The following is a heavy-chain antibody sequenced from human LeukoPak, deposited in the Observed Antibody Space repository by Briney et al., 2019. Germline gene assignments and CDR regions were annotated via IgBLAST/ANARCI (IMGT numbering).Heavy chain of an antibody. V-gene: IGHV3-7*03. CDR3: ARDRSVGEFDY. CDR1: GFTFRSYW. J-gene: IGHJ4*02. CDR2: IKQDGSEK. Sequence: GSLRLSCAASGFTFRSYWMSWVRQAPGKGLEWVANIKQDGSEKYYVDSVKDRFTISRDNAKNSLYLQMNGLRTEDTAVYYCARDRSVGEFDYGGQGPLVTVPS. D-gene: IGHD3-16*01.